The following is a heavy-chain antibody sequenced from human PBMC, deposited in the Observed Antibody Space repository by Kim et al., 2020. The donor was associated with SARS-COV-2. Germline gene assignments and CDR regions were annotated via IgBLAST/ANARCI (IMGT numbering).Heavy chain of an antibody. V-gene: IGHV3-23*01. CDR1: GFTFSSYA. J-gene: IGHJ6*02. Sequence: GGSLRLSCAASGFTFSSYAMSWVRQAPGKGLEWVSAISGSGGSTYYADSVKGRFTISRDNSKNTLYLQMNSLRAEDTAVYYCAKDRGYGILAGYQPTFYGRDVWGQGTTVTVSS. D-gene: IGHD3-9*01. CDR2: ISGSGGST. CDR3: AKDRGYGILAGYQPTFYGRDV.